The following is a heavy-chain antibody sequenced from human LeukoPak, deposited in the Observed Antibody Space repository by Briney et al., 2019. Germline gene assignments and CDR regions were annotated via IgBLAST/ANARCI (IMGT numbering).Heavy chain of an antibody. J-gene: IGHJ6*04. V-gene: IGHV3-53*01. CDR2: IYSGGST. D-gene: IGHD2-15*01. Sequence: GGSLRLSCAASGFTVSSNYMSWVRQAPGKGLEWVSVIYSGGSTYYADSVKGRFTISRDNSKNTLYLQMNSLRAEDTAVYYCARTPGYCSGGSCYSGYYYGMDVWGKGTTVTVSS. CDR1: GFTVSSNY. CDR3: ARTPGYCSGGSCYSGYYYGMDV.